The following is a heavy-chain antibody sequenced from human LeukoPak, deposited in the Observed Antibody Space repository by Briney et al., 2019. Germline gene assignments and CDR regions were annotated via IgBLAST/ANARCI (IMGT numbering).Heavy chain of an antibody. J-gene: IGHJ4*02. Sequence: GGSLRLSCAASGFTFSNYNLNWVRQAPGKGLEWVSSISSSSSYIYYADSVKGRFTISRDNAKNTLYLQMNSLRAEDTAVYYCARESRYSGYGTKAFDYWGQGTLVTVSS. CDR3: ARESRYSGYGTKAFDY. V-gene: IGHV3-21*01. D-gene: IGHD5-12*01. CDR1: GFTFSNYN. CDR2: ISSSSSYI.